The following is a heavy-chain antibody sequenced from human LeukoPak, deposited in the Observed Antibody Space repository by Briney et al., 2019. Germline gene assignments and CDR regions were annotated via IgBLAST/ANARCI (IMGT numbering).Heavy chain of an antibody. CDR3: ARGADGGSSWYRALYYYYYYMDV. CDR1: GGSISSSSYH. V-gene: IGHV4-39*07. Sequence: SETLSLTCSVSGGSISSSSYHWGWIRQPPGKGLEWIGSSYYSGKSYYNQSLKSRVTISVDTSKNQFSLKLSSVTAADTAVYYCARGADGGSSWYRALYYYYYYMDVWGKGTTVTVSS. CDR2: SYYSGKS. J-gene: IGHJ6*03. D-gene: IGHD6-13*01.